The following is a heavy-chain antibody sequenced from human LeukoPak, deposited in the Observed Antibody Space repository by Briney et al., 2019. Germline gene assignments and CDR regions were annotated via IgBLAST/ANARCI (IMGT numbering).Heavy chain of an antibody. CDR3: AKIPVAGNWYFDL. Sequence: GGSLRLSCAASGFTFSDYYMSWIRQAPGKGLEWVSAISSSSSYIYYADSVKGRFTISRDNSKNTLYLQMNSLRAEDTAVYYCAKIPVAGNWYFDLWGRGTLVTVSS. CDR2: ISSSSSYI. V-gene: IGHV3-11*03. J-gene: IGHJ2*01. CDR1: GFTFSDYY. D-gene: IGHD6-19*01.